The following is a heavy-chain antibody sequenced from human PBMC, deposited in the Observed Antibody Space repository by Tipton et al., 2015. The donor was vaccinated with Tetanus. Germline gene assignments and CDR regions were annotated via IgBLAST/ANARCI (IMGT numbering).Heavy chain of an antibody. CDR2: VNRGGTT. V-gene: IGHV4-34*01. J-gene: IGHJ5*02. CDR3: AILPKHWLAHWGAP. D-gene: IGHD6-19*01. CDR1: GGSFSGYY. Sequence: TLSLTCAVNGGSFSGYYWSWLRQPPGKGLECIGEVNRGGTTGSNTSLKSRVSMSVDTSKNQFYLNMTFVTAADTAVYYCAILPKHWLAHWGAPWGQGILVSVSS.